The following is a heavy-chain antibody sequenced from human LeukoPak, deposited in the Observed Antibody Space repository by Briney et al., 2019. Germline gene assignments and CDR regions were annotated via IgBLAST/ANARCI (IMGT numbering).Heavy chain of an antibody. CDR3: ARGGSSSGSYYYGVDA. D-gene: IGHD3-10*01. Sequence: ASVRVSCKTSGYTFSGNYIYWVRQAPGQGLEWMGWINPNSGDTNYARKFQGRVTMTRDTSISTAYMDLSSLISDDTAVYYCARGGSSSGSYYYGVDAWGQGTTVTVSS. CDR1: GYTFSGNY. J-gene: IGHJ6*02. V-gene: IGHV1-2*02. CDR2: INPNSGDT.